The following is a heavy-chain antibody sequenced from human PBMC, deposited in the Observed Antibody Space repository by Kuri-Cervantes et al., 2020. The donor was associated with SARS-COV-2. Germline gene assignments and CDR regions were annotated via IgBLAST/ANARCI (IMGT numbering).Heavy chain of an antibody. CDR2: INSDGSST. J-gene: IGHJ3*02. V-gene: IGHV3-74*01. Sequence: LSLTCAASGFTFSSYWMHWVRQAPGKGLVWVSRINSDGSSTSYADSVKGRFTISRDNAKNTLYLQMNSLRAEDTAVYYCARASLDLTIFGVAYDAFDIWGQGTMVTVSS. D-gene: IGHD3-3*01. CDR1: GFTFSSYW. CDR3: ARASLDLTIFGVAYDAFDI.